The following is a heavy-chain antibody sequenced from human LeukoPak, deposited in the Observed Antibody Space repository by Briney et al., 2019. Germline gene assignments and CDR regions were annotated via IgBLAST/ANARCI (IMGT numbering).Heavy chain of an antibody. V-gene: IGHV4-34*01. CDR1: GGSFSGYY. J-gene: IGHJ4*02. Sequence: PSETLSLTCAVYGGSFSGYYWSWIRQPPGKGLEWTGEINHSGSTNYNPSLKSRVTISVDTSKNQFSLKLSSVTAADTAVYYCARGEGIVGATFDFDYWGQGTLVTVSS. CDR3: ARGEGIVGATFDFDY. CDR2: INHSGST. D-gene: IGHD1-26*01.